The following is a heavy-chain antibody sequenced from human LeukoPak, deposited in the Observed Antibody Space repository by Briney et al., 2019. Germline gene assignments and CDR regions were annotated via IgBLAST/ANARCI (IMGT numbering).Heavy chain of an antibody. CDR3: AKDMGLYYYDSSGLYYFDY. V-gene: IGHV3-23*01. CDR1: GFTFSSYG. D-gene: IGHD3-22*01. J-gene: IGHJ4*02. Sequence: HGGSLRLSCAASGFTFSSYGMSWVRQAPGKGLEWVSAISGSGGSTYYADSVKGRFTISRDNSKNTLYLQMNSLRAEDTAVYYCAKDMGLYYYDSSGLYYFDYWGQGTLVAVSS. CDR2: ISGSGGST.